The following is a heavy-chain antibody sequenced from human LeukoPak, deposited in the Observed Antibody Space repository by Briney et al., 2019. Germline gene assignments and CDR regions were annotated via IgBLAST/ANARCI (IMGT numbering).Heavy chain of an antibody. Sequence: GASVKVSCKASGYTFTGYYMHWVRQAPGQGLEWMGWINPNSGGTNYAQKFQGRVTMTRDTSISTAYMEPSRLRSDDTAVYYCAREPHLPGSRAQDYYGSGSPHFDYWGQGTLVTVSS. CDR2: INPNSGGT. V-gene: IGHV1-2*02. J-gene: IGHJ4*02. D-gene: IGHD3-10*01. CDR3: AREPHLPGSRAQDYYGSGSPHFDY. CDR1: GYTFTGYY.